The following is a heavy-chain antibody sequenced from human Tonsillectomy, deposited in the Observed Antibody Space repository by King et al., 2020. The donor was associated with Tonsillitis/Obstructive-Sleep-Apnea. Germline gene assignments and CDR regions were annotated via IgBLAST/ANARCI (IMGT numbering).Heavy chain of an antibody. CDR3: ARARRGWARLLDY. CDR2: ISYSGST. CDR1: GGSISPYY. V-gene: IGHV4-59*01. D-gene: IGHD5-12*01. Sequence: HVQLQESGPRLVKPSETLSLTCTVSGGSISPYYWSWIRPPPGKGLEWLGYISYSGSTNYSPSLKSRVTISVDPSKNDFSLNLSSVTAADTAIYFCARARRGWARLLDYWGQGTLVTVSS. J-gene: IGHJ4*02.